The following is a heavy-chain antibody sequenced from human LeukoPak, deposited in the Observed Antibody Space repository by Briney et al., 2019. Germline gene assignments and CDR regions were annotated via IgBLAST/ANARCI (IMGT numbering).Heavy chain of an antibody. Sequence: AGGSLRLSFAASGFTCSSYSMDWVRQAPGKGLEWVSYISSSSSTIYYADSVEGRFTISRDNAKNSLYLQMNSLRDEDTAVYFCARTPSRAVDATCFDYWGQGTLVTVSS. CDR1: GFTCSSYS. CDR2: ISSSSSTI. D-gene: IGHD6-19*01. CDR3: ARTPSRAVDATCFDY. V-gene: IGHV3-48*02. J-gene: IGHJ4*02.